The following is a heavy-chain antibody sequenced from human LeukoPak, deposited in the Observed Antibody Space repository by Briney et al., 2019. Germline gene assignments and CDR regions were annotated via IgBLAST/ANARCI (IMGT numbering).Heavy chain of an antibody. CDR3: AKGKQLALFDY. V-gene: IGHV3-23*01. CDR2: ISGSGGST. J-gene: IGHJ4*02. D-gene: IGHD6-6*01. CDR1: GFRFSDYY. Sequence: PGGPLRFSCAASGFRFSDYYMSWIRKTPGKGLEWVSAISGSGGSTYYADSVKGRFTISRDNSKNTLYLQMNSLRAEDTAVYYCAKGKQLALFDYWGQGTLVTVSS.